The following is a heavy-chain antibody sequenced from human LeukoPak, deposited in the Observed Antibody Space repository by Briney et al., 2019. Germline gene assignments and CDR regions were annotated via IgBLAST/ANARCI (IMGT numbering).Heavy chain of an antibody. CDR3: ARIPYGSGSYYEFDP. Sequence: ASETLSLTCAVSGGSISSSNWWSWVRQPPGKGLEWIGDIYHSGSTNYNPSLKSRVTISVDKSKNQFSLKLSSVTAADTAVYYCARIPYGSGSYYEFDPWGQGTLVTVSS. V-gene: IGHV4-4*02. D-gene: IGHD3-10*01. J-gene: IGHJ5*02. CDR1: GGSISSSNW. CDR2: IYHSGST.